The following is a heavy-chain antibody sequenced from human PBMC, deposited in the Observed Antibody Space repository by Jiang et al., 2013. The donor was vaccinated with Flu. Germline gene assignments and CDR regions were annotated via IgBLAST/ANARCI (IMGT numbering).Heavy chain of an antibody. CDR2: IYYSGST. CDR1: GGSISSTSYY. D-gene: IGHD3-10*01. Sequence: RLLKPSETLSLTCTVSGGSISSTSYYWGWIRQPPGKGLDWIANIYYSGSTYSSPSLKSRVTISVDTSKNQFSLQLGSVTAADTAVYYCARLYGSGSYWGYYYYMDVWG. V-gene: IGHV4-39*01. CDR3: ARLYGSGSYWGYYYYMDV. J-gene: IGHJ6*03.